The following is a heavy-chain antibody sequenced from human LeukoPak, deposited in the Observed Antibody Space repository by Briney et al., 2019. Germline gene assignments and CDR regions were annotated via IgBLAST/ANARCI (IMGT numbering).Heavy chain of an antibody. V-gene: IGHV4-34*01. CDR2: INHSGST. Sequence: TSETLSLTCAVYGGSFSGYYWSWIRQPPGKGLEWIGEINHSGSTNYNPSLKSRVTISVDTSKNQFSLKLSSVTAADTAVYYCARHLRTYYYGSGSPFDYWGQGTLVTVSS. CDR1: GGSFSGYY. D-gene: IGHD3-10*01. CDR3: ARHLRTYYYGSGSPFDY. J-gene: IGHJ4*02.